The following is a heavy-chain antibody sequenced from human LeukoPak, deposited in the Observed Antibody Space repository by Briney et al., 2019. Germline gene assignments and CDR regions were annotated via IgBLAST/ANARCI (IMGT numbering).Heavy chain of an antibody. CDR2: ISSSGSTI. CDR3: ARECIQLWRANWFDP. Sequence: GGSLRLSCAASGFTFSGYEMNWVRQAPGKGLEWVSYISSSGSTIYYADSVKGRFTISRDNAKNSLYLQMNSLRAEDTAVYYCARECIQLWRANWFDPWGQGTLVTVSS. V-gene: IGHV3-48*03. D-gene: IGHD5-18*01. CDR1: GFTFSGYE. J-gene: IGHJ5*02.